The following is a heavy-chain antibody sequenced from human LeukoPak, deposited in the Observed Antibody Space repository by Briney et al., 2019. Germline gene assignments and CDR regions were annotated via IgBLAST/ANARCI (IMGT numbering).Heavy chain of an antibody. V-gene: IGHV1-69*13. CDR3: ARDQRLLPPGMPLHYYYYYMDV. Sequence: GASVKVSCKASGGTFSSYAISWVRQAPVQGLEWMGGIIPIFGTANYAQKFQGRVTITADESTSTAYMELSSLRSEDTAVYYCARDQRLLPPGMPLHYYYYYMDVWGKGTTVTVSS. CDR1: GGTFSSYA. D-gene: IGHD2-15*01. J-gene: IGHJ6*03. CDR2: IIPIFGTA.